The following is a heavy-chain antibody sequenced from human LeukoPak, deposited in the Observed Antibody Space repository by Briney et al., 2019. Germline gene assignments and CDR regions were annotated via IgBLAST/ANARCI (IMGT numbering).Heavy chain of an antibody. CDR3: AKDTGRTYYYDSSGFFDY. D-gene: IGHD3-22*01. CDR1: GFTFDDYA. V-gene: IGHV3-9*01. Sequence: GRSLRLSCAASGFTFDDYAMHWVRQAPGKGLEWVSGISWNSGSIGYADSVKGRFTISRDNAKNSLYLQMNSLRAEDTALYYRAKDTGRTYYYDSSGFFDYWGQGTLVTVSS. J-gene: IGHJ4*02. CDR2: ISWNSGSI.